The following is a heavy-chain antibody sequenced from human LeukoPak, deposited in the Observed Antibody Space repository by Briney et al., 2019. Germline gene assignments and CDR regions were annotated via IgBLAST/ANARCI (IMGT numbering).Heavy chain of an antibody. CDR2: ISGSGGST. J-gene: IGHJ4*02. V-gene: IGHV3-23*01. Sequence: GGSRRLSWAASGFTFSTYAMSGFSQPPGKGLKWVSAISGSGGSTYYADSVKGRFTISRDNSKNTLYLQMNSLRAEDTAVYYCAKDADSRGYHFDYWGQGTLVTVSS. CDR1: GFTFSTYA. D-gene: IGHD3-22*01. CDR3: AKDADSRGYHFDY.